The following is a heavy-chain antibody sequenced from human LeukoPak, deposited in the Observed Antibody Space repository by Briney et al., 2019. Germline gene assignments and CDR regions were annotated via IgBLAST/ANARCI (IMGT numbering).Heavy chain of an antibody. Sequence: SETLSLTCTVSGGSISSYYWSWIRQPPGKGLEWIGYIYYSGSTNYNPSLKSRVTISVDTSKNQFSLKLSSVTAADAAVYYCARDPVEMATMFAFYICGQGTMVTVYS. J-gene: IGHJ3*02. D-gene: IGHD3-10*02. CDR1: GGSISSYY. CDR2: IYYSGST. CDR3: ARDPVEMATMFAFYI. V-gene: IGHV4-59*01.